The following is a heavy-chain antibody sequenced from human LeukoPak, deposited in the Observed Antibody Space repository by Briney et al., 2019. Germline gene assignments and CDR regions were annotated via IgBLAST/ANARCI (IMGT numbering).Heavy chain of an antibody. CDR2: ISSSSNYI. Sequence: GGSLRLSCAASGFTFSSYSMNWVRQAPGKGLEWVSSISSSSNYIYYADSVKGRFTISRDNAKNSLYLQMNSLRAEDTAVYYCARAHSVDYWGQGTLVTVSS. J-gene: IGHJ4*02. D-gene: IGHD2-21*01. CDR3: ARAHSVDY. V-gene: IGHV3-21*01. CDR1: GFTFSSYS.